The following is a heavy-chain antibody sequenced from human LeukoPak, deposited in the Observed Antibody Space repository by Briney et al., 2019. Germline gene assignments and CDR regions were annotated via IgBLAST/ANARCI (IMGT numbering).Heavy chain of an antibody. J-gene: IGHJ4*02. V-gene: IGHV4-59*08. CDR3: ARQLGYCSGGSCYSFNAKYYFDY. CDR1: GGSISSYY. D-gene: IGHD2-15*01. CDR2: IYYSGST. Sequence: SETLSLTCTVSGGSISSYYWSWIRQPPGKGLEWIGYIYYSGSTNYNPSLKSRVTISVGTSKNQFSLKLSSVTAADTAVYYCARQLGYCSGGSCYSFNAKYYFDYWGQGTLVTVSS.